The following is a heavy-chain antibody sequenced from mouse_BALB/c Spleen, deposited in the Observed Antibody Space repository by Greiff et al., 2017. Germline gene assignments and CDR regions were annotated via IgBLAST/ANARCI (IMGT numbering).Heavy chain of an antibody. J-gene: IGHJ2*01. V-gene: IGHV3-2*02. CDR3: ARKAYYRYGDYFDY. CDR1: GYSITSDYA. Sequence: EVQLQQSGPGLVKPSQSLSLTCTVTGYSITSDYAWNWIRQFPGNKLEWMGYISYSGSTSYNPSLKSRISITRDTSKNQFFLQLNSVTTEDTATYYCARKAYYRYGDYFDYWGQGTTLTVSS. D-gene: IGHD2-14*01. CDR2: ISYSGST.